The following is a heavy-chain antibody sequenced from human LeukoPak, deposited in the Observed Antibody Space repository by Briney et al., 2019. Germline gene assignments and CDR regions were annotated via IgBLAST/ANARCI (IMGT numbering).Heavy chain of an antibody. CDR1: GFTFSSYA. Sequence: PGGSLRLSCAASGFTFSSYAMSWVRQAPGKGLEWVGFIRSKAYGGTPEYAASVKGRFTISRDDSKSIAYLQMNSLKTEDTAVYYCTRAPSQYCSSTSCYPYYFDYWGQGTLVTVSS. D-gene: IGHD2-2*01. CDR3: TRAPSQYCSSTSCYPYYFDY. J-gene: IGHJ4*02. CDR2: IRSKAYGGTP. V-gene: IGHV3-49*04.